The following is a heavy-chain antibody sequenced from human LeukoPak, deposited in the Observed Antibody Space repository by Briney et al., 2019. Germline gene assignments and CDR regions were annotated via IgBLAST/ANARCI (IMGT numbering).Heavy chain of an antibody. CDR1: GYSFSSYW. V-gene: IGHV5-51*01. Sequence: GESLKISCKGSGYSFSSYWIGWVRQMPGKGLEWMGSIYPGDSDTRYSPSFQGQVTISAAKSISTAYPQWSSLKASDTAMYYCARHSSGWYPLDYWGLGTLVTVSS. D-gene: IGHD6-19*01. CDR2: IYPGDSDT. J-gene: IGHJ4*02. CDR3: ARHSSGWYPLDY.